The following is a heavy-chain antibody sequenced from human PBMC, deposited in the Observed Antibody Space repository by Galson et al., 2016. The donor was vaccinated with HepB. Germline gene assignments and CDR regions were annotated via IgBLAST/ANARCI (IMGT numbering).Heavy chain of an antibody. CDR2: IYYSGST. Sequence: TLSLTRTVSGGSLSSGGYYWSWIRQHPGKGLEWIGYIYYSGSTYYHPSPKSRVTISVDTSKNQFSLKLSSVTAADTAVYYCALADSSVFYYSFDYWGQGTLVTVSS. CDR1: GGSLSSGGYY. D-gene: IGHD3-22*01. V-gene: IGHV4-31*03. J-gene: IGHJ4*02. CDR3: ALADSSVFYYSFDY.